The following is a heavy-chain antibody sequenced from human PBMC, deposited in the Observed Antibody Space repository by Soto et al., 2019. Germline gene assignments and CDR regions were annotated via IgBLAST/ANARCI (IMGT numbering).Heavy chain of an antibody. CDR3: ATDRPYYYDSSGYYYRNWFGP. V-gene: IGHV1-24*01. CDR1: GYTLTELS. D-gene: IGHD3-22*01. J-gene: IGHJ5*02. Sequence: GASVKVSCKVSGYTLTELSMHWVRQAPGKGLEWMGGFDPEDGETIYAQKFQGRVTMTEDTSTDTAYMELSSLRSEDTAVYYCATDRPYYYDSSGYYYRNWFGPWGQGTLVTVSS. CDR2: FDPEDGET.